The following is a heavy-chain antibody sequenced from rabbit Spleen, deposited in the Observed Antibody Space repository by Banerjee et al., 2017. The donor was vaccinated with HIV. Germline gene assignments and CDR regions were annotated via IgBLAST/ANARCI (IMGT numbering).Heavy chain of an antibody. J-gene: IGHJ4*01. V-gene: IGHV1S45*01. CDR2: IYTGDGTT. CDR1: GFSFSASYW. D-gene: IGHD4-2*01. Sequence: QEQLVESGGDLVKPGASLTLTCTASGFSFSASYWMCWVRQAPGKGLEWIACIYTGDGTTYYASWAKGRFTISKTSSTTVTLQLTSLTAADTATYFCARDVAGREDFNLWGPGTLVTVS. CDR3: ARDVAGREDFNL.